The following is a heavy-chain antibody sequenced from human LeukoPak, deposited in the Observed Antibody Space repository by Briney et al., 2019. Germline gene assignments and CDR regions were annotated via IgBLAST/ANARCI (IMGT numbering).Heavy chain of an antibody. CDR2: FDPEDGET. J-gene: IGHJ4*02. CDR1: GYTLIELS. CDR3: ARDAIAARQSYYFDY. D-gene: IGHD6-6*01. Sequence: ASVKVSCKVSGYTLIELSMHWVRQAPGKGLEWMGGFDPEDGETVYAQKFQGRVTMTEDTSTDTAYMELSSLRSEDTAVYYCARDAIAARQSYYFDYWGQGTLVTVSS. V-gene: IGHV1-24*01.